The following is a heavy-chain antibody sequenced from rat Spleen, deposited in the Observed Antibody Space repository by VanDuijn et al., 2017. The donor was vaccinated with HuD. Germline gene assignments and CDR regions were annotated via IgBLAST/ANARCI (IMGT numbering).Heavy chain of an antibody. CDR2: ISYDGIST. CDR1: GFTFNNYG. V-gene: IGHV5-29*01. J-gene: IGHJ2*01. D-gene: IGHD1-9*01. CDR3: ARHGYNSYFDY. Sequence: EVQLVESGGGLVQPGRSLKLSCAASGFTFNNYGMTWVRQVPTKGLEWVATISYDGISTYYRDSVRGRFTISRDNAKTSLYLQMDSLRSADTATYYCARHGYNSYFDYWGQGVMVTVSS.